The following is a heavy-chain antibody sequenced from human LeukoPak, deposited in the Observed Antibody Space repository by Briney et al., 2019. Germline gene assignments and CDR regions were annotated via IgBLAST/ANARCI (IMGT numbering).Heavy chain of an antibody. J-gene: IGHJ4*02. V-gene: IGHV1-24*01. Sequence: ASVKVSCKVSGYTLTELSMHWVRQAPGKGLEWMGGFDPEDGETIYAQKFQGRVTITADESTSTAYMELSSLRSEDTAVYYCARDITMVRGVITAFDYWGQGTLVTVSS. CDR1: GYTLTELS. CDR3: ARDITMVRGVITAFDY. D-gene: IGHD3-10*01. CDR2: FDPEDGET.